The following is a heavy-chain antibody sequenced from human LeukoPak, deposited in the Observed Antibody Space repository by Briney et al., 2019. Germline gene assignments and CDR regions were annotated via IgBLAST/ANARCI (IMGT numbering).Heavy chain of an antibody. CDR2: IWYDGSNK. CDR3: ARDYYYDSSGNWDYYFDY. J-gene: IGHJ4*02. CDR1: GFPFSRFG. Sequence: GGSLRLSCAASGFPFSRFGMHWVRQAPGKGLEWVAVIWYDGSNKYYADSVKGRFTVSRDNSKNTLYLEMNSLRAEDTAVYYCARDYYYDSSGNWDYYFDYWGQGTLVSVSS. D-gene: IGHD3-22*01. V-gene: IGHV3-33*01.